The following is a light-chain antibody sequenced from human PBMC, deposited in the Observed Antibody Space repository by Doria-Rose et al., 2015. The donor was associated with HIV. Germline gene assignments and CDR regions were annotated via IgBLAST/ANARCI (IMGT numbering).Light chain of an antibody. V-gene: IGKV3-20*01. Sequence: TQSPGTLSLSPGERATLSCRASQRVKSSYLAWYQQKPGQAPRLLIYDASTRATGIPDMFSGSGSETYFTLTILILHPLSLALSYCQQYTSSRATF. CDR2: DAS. CDR1: QRVKSSY. J-gene: IGKJ5*01. CDR3: QQYTSSRAT.